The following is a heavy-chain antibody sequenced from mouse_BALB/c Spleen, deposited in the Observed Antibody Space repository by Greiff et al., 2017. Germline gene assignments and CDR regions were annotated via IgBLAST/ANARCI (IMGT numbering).Heavy chain of an antibody. CDR3: TNGYPFAY. CDR1: GFTFSSYW. Sequence: EVKLVESGGGLVQPGGSMKLSCVASGFTFSSYWMSWVRQSPEKGLEWVAEIRLKSDNYATHYAESVKGKFTISRDDSKSRLYLQMNSLRAEDTGIYYCTNGYPFAYWGQGTLVTVSA. D-gene: IGHD2-2*01. CDR2: IRLKSDNYAT. V-gene: IGHV6-6*02. J-gene: IGHJ3*01.